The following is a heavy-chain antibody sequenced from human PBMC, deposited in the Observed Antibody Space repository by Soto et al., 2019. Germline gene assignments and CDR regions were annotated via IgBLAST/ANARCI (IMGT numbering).Heavy chain of an antibody. Sequence: QVQLVQSGAEVKKPGASVKVSCKASGYTFTSYYMHWVRQAPGQGLEWMGIINPSGGSTSYAQKFQGRVAMTRDTSTSTVYMELGSLRSEDTAVYYCARAPYGDYTNYYYGMDVWGQGTTVTVSS. CDR3: ARAPYGDYTNYYYGMDV. J-gene: IGHJ6*02. D-gene: IGHD4-17*01. CDR2: INPSGGST. CDR1: GYTFTSYY. V-gene: IGHV1-46*01.